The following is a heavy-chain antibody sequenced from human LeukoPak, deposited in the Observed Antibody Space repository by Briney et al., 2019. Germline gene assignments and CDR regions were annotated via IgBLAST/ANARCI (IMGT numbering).Heavy chain of an antibody. D-gene: IGHD5-12*01. CDR1: GGSINSYY. J-gene: IGHJ4*02. CDR2: IYYSGST. Sequence: SETLSLTCTVSGGSINSYYWSWLRQPPGKGLEWIGYIYYSGSTNYNPSLKSRVTISVDTSKNQFSLKLSSVTAADTAVYYCASHSGGYAYWGQGTLVTVSS. CDR3: ASHSGGYAY. V-gene: IGHV4-59*12.